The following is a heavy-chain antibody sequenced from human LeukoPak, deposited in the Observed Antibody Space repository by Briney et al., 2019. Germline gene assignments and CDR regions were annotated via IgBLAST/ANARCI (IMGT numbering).Heavy chain of an antibody. J-gene: IGHJ3*02. D-gene: IGHD4-17*01. CDR1: GFAFSSYG. V-gene: IGHV3-30*02. CDR3: AREPRLYGAQGAFDI. CDR2: IRYDGSNK. Sequence: GGSLRLSCAASGFAFSSYGMHWVRQAPGKGLEWVAFIRYDGSNKYYADSVKGRFTISRDNSKNTLYLQMNSLRAEDTAVYYCAREPRLYGAQGAFDIWGQGTMVTVSS.